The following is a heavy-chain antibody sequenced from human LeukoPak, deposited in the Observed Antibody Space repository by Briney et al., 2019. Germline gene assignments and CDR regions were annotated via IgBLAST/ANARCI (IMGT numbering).Heavy chain of an antibody. Sequence: ASVKVSCKASGDTFSSYYMHWVRQAPGQGLEWMGIINPSGGSISYAQKFQGRVTMTRDMSTSTVYMELSSLRSEDTAVYYCISSVLKIVGATLDYWGQGTLVTVSS. CDR2: INPSGGSI. D-gene: IGHD1-26*01. J-gene: IGHJ4*02. V-gene: IGHV1-46*03. CDR3: ISSVLKIVGATLDY. CDR1: GDTFSSYY.